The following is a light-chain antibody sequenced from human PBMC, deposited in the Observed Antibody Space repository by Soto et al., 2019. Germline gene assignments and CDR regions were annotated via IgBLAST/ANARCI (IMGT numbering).Light chain of an antibody. CDR2: RAN. J-gene: IGLJ2*01. CDR1: NSNIGSNH. V-gene: IGLV1-47*01. Sequence: QSVLTQPPSESGTPGQRVTMSCSGSNSNIGSNHVYWYQQFPGTAPKLLIYRANQRPSGVPDRFSGSKSGTSASLAISWLRSEDEADYYCAAWDDSLSGLVFGGGTKVTVL. CDR3: AAWDDSLSGLV.